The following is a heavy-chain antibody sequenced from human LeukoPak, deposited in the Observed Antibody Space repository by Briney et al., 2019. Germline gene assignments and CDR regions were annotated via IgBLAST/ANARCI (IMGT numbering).Heavy chain of an antibody. J-gene: IGHJ4*02. CDR1: RLTLSGYS. V-gene: IGHV3-21*01. CDR3: ARGNTAYDYDY. D-gene: IGHD5-12*01. CDR2: ISTTSRYI. Sequence: GGSLRLSCAASRLTLSGYSMNWVRQAPGKGLEWVSSISTTSRYIYYADSVKARFTVSRDNAKNSLYLQMNSLRAEDTAVYYCARGNTAYDYDYWGQGTLVTVSS.